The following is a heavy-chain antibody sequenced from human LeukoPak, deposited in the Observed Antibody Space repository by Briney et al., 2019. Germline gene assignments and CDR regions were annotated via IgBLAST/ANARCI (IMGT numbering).Heavy chain of an antibody. CDR3: ARDSSGYYFLDY. D-gene: IGHD3-22*01. Sequence: SETLSLTCAVYGGSFSGYYWSWIRQPPGKGLEWIGEINHSGSTNYNPSLKSRVTMSVDTSKNQFSLKLSSVTAADTAVYYCARDSSGYYFLDYWGQGTLVTVSS. CDR1: GGSFSGYY. J-gene: IGHJ4*02. CDR2: INHSGST. V-gene: IGHV4-34*01.